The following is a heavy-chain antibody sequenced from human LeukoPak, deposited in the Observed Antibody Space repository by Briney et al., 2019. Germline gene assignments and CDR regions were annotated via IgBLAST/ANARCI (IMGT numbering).Heavy chain of an antibody. J-gene: IGHJ3*02. D-gene: IGHD2-2*01. Sequence: GGSLTLSCSASGFTFSSYSIDWVRQAPGKGLEWVSFIGSGGRSISYADSVKGRFTISRENAKNSLYLQMSSLRAEDTAVYFCGRACSSSSCGSRGGVYAVDIWGQGTMVTVSS. V-gene: IGHV3-21*01. CDR1: GFTFSSYS. CDR3: GRACSSSSCGSRGGVYAVDI. CDR2: IGSGGRSI.